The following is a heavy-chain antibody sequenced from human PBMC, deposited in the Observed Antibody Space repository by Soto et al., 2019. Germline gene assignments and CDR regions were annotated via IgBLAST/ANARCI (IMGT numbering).Heavy chain of an antibody. D-gene: IGHD1-1*01. Sequence: PGGSLRLSCAASGFTFSDYYMSWIRQAPGKGLEWVSYITNSGTIYYADSVKGRFTISRDNAKNSLFLQMNSLRVEDTALYYCARYWNSNDWGQGTLVTVSS. J-gene: IGHJ4*02. CDR3: ARYWNSND. CDR2: ITNSGTI. V-gene: IGHV3-11*01. CDR1: GFTFSDYY.